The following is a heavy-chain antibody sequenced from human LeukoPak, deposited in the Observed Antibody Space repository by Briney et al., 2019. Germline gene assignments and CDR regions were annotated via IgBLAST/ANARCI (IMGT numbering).Heavy chain of an antibody. Sequence: SETLSLTCTVSGGSFSSYYWSWIRQPPGKGLEWIGYIYTSGSTNYNPSHKSRVTISVDTSKNQFSLKLSSVTAADTAVYYCARQVALLWFGESYNWFDPWGQETLVTVSS. CDR2: IYTSGST. V-gene: IGHV4-4*09. CDR3: ARQVALLWFGESYNWFDP. D-gene: IGHD3-10*01. CDR1: GGSFSSYY. J-gene: IGHJ5*02.